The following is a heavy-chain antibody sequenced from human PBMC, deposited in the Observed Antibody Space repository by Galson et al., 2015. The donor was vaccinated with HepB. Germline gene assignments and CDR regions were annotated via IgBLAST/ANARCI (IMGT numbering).Heavy chain of an antibody. CDR1: GYTFTSYD. CDR3: ARPLAVADTCYYYYGMDV. D-gene: IGHD6-19*01. J-gene: IGHJ6*02. Sequence: SVKVSCKASGYTFTSYDINWVRQATGQGLEWMGWMNPNSGNTGYAQKFQGRVTMTRNTSISTAYMELSSLRSEDTAVYYCARPLAVADTCYYYYGMDVWGQGTTVTVSS. CDR2: MNPNSGNT. V-gene: IGHV1-8*01.